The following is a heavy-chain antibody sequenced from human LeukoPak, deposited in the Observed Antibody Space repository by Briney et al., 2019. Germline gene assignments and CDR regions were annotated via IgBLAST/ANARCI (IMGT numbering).Heavy chain of an antibody. Sequence: SETLSLTCTVSGGSISSYYWSWIRQPPGKGLEWIGYIYYSGSANYNPSLKSRVTISVDTSKNQFSLKLSSVTAADTAVYYCARGPIGVFDIWGQGTMVTVSS. CDR3: ARGPIGVFDI. CDR1: GGSISSYY. CDR2: IYYSGSA. D-gene: IGHD3-16*01. V-gene: IGHV4-59*01. J-gene: IGHJ3*02.